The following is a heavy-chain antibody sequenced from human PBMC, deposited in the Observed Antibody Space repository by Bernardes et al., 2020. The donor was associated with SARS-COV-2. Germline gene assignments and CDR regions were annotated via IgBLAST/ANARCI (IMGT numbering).Heavy chain of an antibody. CDR2: VYHIGTT. CDR3: ARDPGLFFTGSFDS. Sequence: SETLSLTCTVAGGSITSSYWSWIRQPPGKGLEWIGYVYHIGTTSYNPSLQSRVTISRGTSNTQFSLKLKSVTAADTALYYCARDPGLFFTGSFDSWGPGTLVTVSS. J-gene: IGHJ4*02. CDR1: GGSITSSY. V-gene: IGHV4-59*01.